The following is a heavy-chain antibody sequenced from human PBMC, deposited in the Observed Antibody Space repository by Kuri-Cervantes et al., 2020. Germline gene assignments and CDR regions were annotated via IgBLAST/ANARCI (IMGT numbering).Heavy chain of an antibody. Sequence: SGPTLVKPTQTLRLTCTFSGFSLSTSGMCVSWVRQPPGKALEWLALIDWDDDKYYSTSLRTRLTISKDTSKNQVVLTMTNVDPVDTATYYCARMGYDSSGYRDMDVWGKGTTVTVSS. V-gene: IGHV2-70*20. D-gene: IGHD3-22*01. J-gene: IGHJ6*03. CDR2: IDWDDDK. CDR1: GFSLSTSGMC. CDR3: ARMGYDSSGYRDMDV.